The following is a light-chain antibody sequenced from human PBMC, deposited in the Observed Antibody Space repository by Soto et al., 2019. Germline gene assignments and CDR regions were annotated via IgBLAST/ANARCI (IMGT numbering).Light chain of an antibody. V-gene: IGLV2-18*02. CDR2: EAS. J-gene: IGLJ2*01. CDR1: STDFVSYNR. CDR3: CSYAGYYTLL. Sequence: QSALTQPPSVSGSPGQSVTISCTGTSTDFVSYNRVSWYQQPPGTAPKLIIYEASNRPSGVPDRFSGSKSDSTASLTISGLQDEDEADYYCCSYAGYYTLLFGGGTKLTVL.